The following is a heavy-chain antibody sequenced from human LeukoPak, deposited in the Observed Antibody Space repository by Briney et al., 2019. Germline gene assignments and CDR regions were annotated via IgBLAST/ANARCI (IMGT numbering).Heavy chain of an antibody. J-gene: IGHJ4*02. CDR1: GGSFSGCY. V-gene: IGHV4-34*01. Sequence: SETLSLTCGVSGGSFSGCYWGWIRQPPGKGLEWIGEINLSGSTNYNSSLTSRVTISLDTSKNQFSLNLRSVTTADTAVYSCARVSISLFGVVTAHFDSWGQGTLVAVSS. D-gene: IGHD3-3*01. CDR2: INLSGST. CDR3: ARVSISLFGVVTAHFDS.